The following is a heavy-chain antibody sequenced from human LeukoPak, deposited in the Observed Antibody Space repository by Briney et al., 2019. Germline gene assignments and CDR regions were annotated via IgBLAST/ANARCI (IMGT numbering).Heavy chain of an antibody. CDR3: AKAQSYCSGSGWYLGYFQD. CDR1: GFTVSSYC. V-gene: IGHV3-33*06. CDR2: IRYDGSNK. J-gene: IGHJ1*01. Sequence: GGSLRLAWAASGFTVSSYCMHWVRQAPGKGRGWVAVIRYDGSNKYYADSVKGRFTISRDNSKNTLYLQMISLRAEDTAVSSCAKAQSYCSGSGWYLGYFQDWGEGTLVTASS. D-gene: IGHD2-2*01.